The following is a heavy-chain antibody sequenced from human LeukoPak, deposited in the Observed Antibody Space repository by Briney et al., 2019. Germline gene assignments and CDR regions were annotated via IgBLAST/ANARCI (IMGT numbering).Heavy chain of an antibody. J-gene: IGHJ4*02. D-gene: IGHD6-19*01. CDR2: IIPIFGTA. CDR3: ARLGVAVAGKSFDY. V-gene: IGHV1-69*13. CDR1: GGTFSSYA. Sequence: GASVTVSCTASGGTFSSYAISWVRQAPGQGLEWMGGIIPIFGTANYAQKFQGRVTITADESTSTAYMELSSLRSEDTAVYYCARLGVAVAGKSFDYWGQGTLVTVSS.